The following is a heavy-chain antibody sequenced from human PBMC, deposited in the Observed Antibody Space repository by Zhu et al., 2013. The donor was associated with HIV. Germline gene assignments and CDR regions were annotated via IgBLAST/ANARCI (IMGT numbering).Heavy chain of an antibody. CDR3: ARVAASRRTYSGTWYESNY. Sequence: QVQLVQSGAEVKKPGASVKVSCKASGYTFISYGIIWVRQAPGQGLEWMGWISAYNGHTDYAQRLQGRVTMTTDTSTSTAYMEVRSLRSDDTAVYYCARVAASRRTYSGTWYESNYWGQGTLVTVSS. CDR1: GYTFISYG. D-gene: IGHD6-13*01. J-gene: IGHJ4*02. CDR2: ISAYNGHT. V-gene: IGHV1-18*01.